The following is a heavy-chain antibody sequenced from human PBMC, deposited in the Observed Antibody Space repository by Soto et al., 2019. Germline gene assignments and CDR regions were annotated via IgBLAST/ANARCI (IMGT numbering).Heavy chain of an antibody. Sequence: ASVKVSCKTSGYTFNIYGINWVRQAPGQGLEWMGWIKPHNGNTKYAQTLQDRLIMTTDTATSTADMELRSLRSDDTAVYYCARDLDGSGSYYTDYWSQGTLVTVS. D-gene: IGHD3-10*01. V-gene: IGHV1-18*01. CDR2: IKPHNGNT. CDR1: GYTFNIYG. CDR3: ARDLDGSGSYYTDY. J-gene: IGHJ4*02.